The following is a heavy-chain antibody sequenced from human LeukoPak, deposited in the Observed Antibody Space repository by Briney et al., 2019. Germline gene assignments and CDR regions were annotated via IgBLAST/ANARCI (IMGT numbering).Heavy chain of an antibody. V-gene: IGHV4-4*02. D-gene: IGHD3-9*01. CDR2: IHRDGRT. Sequence: SGTLSLTCAVSGVSISSSEWRIWVRQPPGQGLEWIGEIHRDGRTRYNPSLKSRVTMSIDYSKNQFSLKVSSVTAADTAIYYCGKTDIYFNPIDYWGPGSLVTVSS. J-gene: IGHJ4*02. CDR1: GVSISSSEW. CDR3: GKTDIYFNPIDY.